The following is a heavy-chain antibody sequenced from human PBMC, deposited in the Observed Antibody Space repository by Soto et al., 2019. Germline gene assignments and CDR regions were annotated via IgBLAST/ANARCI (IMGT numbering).Heavy chain of an antibody. CDR3: AKTIRGGYSSSWYYFDY. Sequence: PGGSLRLSCAASGATFSSYAMSWVRQAPGKGLEWVSTISGGGSITYYADSLKGRFTISRDNSKNTLYLQINSLRAEDTAVYYCAKTIRGGYSSSWYYFDYWGQGTLVTVSS. V-gene: IGHV3-23*01. CDR2: ISGGGSIT. D-gene: IGHD6-13*01. J-gene: IGHJ4*02. CDR1: GATFSSYA.